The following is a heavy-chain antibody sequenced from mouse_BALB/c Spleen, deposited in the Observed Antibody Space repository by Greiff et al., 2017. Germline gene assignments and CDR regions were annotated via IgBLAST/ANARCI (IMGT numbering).Heavy chain of an antibody. CDR2: IRSKSNNYAT. CDR3: VRHDYYGSRGGNAMDY. Sequence: EVQGVESGGGLVQPKGSLKLSCAASGFTFNTYAMNWVRQAPGKGLEWVARIRSKSNNYATYYADSVKDRFTISRDDSQSMLYLQMNNLKTEHTAMYYCVRHDYYGSRGGNAMDYWGQGTSVTVSS. D-gene: IGHD1-1*01. J-gene: IGHJ4*01. CDR1: GFTFNTYA. V-gene: IGHV10-1*02.